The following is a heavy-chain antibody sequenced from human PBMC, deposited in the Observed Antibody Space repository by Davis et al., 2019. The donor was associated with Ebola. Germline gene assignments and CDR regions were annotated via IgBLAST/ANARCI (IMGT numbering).Heavy chain of an antibody. CDR2: INPHNGNT. D-gene: IGHD1-20*01. CDR3: ARDNWNDENFDY. V-gene: IGHV1-18*04. CDR1: GYTFTNYG. J-gene: IGHJ4*02. Sequence: ASVKVSCKASGYTFTNYGITWVRQAPGQGLEWMGWINPHNGNTNYAQSVQGRVTMTTDTSTSTAYMELRSLRSDDTAVYYCARDNWNDENFDYWGQGTLVTVSS.